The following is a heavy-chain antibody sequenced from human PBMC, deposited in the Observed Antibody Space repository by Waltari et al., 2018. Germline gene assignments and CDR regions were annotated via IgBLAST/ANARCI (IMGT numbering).Heavy chain of an antibody. CDR2: TRRKAEPYRT. CDR1: GFTFTNHY. CDR3: ARDTAAALDY. J-gene: IGHJ4*02. V-gene: IGHV3-72*01. Sequence: EVQLVESGGGLVQPGGSVTLSCAASGFTFTNHYMNWVRQAPGRWLEVLGRTRRKAEPYRTGHAGLGQGRISVSRDESRNSLFLQMNSLDTEDTAVYYCARDTAAALDYWGQGTLVTVAS. D-gene: IGHD6-25*01.